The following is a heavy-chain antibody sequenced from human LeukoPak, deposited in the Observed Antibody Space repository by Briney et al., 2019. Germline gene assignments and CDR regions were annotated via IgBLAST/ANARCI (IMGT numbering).Heavy chain of an antibody. V-gene: IGHV3-49*04. CDR1: GFTFGDYA. J-gene: IGHJ3*02. CDR2: IRSKAYGGTT. D-gene: IGHD1-26*01. CDR3: TRDRWELDAFDI. Sequence: GRSLRLSCTASGFTFGDYAMSWVRQAPGKGLEWVGFIRSKAYGGTTEYAASVKGRFTISRDDSKSIAYLQMNSLKTEDTAVYYCTRDRWELDAFDIWGQGTMVTVSS.